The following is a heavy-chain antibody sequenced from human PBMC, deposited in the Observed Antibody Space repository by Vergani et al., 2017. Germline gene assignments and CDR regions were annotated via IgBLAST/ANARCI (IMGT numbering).Heavy chain of an antibody. CDR3: ARASPCCTSGSCPAI. Sequence: QVKLQESGPGLLKPSQTLSLTCTVSGESIRSGSHYWSWIRQPAGKGPEWIGHIHTGGSTDLNPSFKSRVSISVDTSKSQFSLKLNSVTVADTAVYYCARASPCCTSGSCPAIWGQGTLVTVSS. CDR1: GESIRSGSHY. J-gene: IGHJ4*02. D-gene: IGHD2-15*01. V-gene: IGHV4-61*02. CDR2: IHTGGST.